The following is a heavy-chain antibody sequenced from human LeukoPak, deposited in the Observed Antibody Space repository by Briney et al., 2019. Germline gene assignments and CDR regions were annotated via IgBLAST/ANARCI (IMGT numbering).Heavy chain of an antibody. CDR1: GYTFTGYD. CDR3: ARAAVLVGPGRYFDY. V-gene: IGHV1-2*02. D-gene: IGHD2-15*01. J-gene: IGHJ4*02. Sequence: ASVKVSCKASGYTFTGYDMHWVRQAPGQGLEWMGWINPNSGGTNYAQKFQGRVTITRDTSISTAYMELSRLRSDDTAVYYCARAAVLVGPGRYFDYWGQGTLVTVS. CDR2: INPNSGGT.